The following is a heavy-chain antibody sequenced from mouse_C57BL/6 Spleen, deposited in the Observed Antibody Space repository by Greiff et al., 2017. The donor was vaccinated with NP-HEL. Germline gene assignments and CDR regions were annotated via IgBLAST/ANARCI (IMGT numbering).Heavy chain of an antibody. J-gene: IGHJ4*01. D-gene: IGHD2-4*01. V-gene: IGHV1-82*01. CDR1: GYAFSSSW. CDR2: IYPGDGDT. Sequence: QVQLQQSGPELVKPGASVKISCKASGYAFSSSWMHWVKQRPGKGLEWIGRIYPGDGDTNYNGKFKGKATLTADKSSSPAYMQLSSLTSGDSAVYFCARDDYDVGYAMGYWGQGASVTVAS. CDR3: ARDDYDVGYAMGY.